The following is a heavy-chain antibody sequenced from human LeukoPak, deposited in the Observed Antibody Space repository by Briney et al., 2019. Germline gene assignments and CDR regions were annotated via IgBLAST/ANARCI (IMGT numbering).Heavy chain of an antibody. CDR2: ISGSGGST. D-gene: IGHD3-22*01. CDR3: AKDGGVVITPTFDY. CDR1: GFTFSSYA. J-gene: IGHJ4*02. Sequence: TGGSLRLSCAASGFTFSSYAMSWVRQAPGKGLEWVSAISGSGGSTYYADSVKGRFTISRDNSKNTLYLQMNSLRAEDTAVYYCAKDGGVVITPTFDYWGQGTLVTVSS. V-gene: IGHV3-23*01.